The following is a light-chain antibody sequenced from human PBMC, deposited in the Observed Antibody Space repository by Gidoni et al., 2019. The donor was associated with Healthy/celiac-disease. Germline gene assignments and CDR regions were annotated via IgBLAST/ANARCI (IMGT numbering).Light chain of an antibody. CDR2: GAS. CDR3: QQHGSSPQT. Sequence: EIVLTQSPGTLSLSPGERATLSCRASQSVSSSYLAWYQQKPGQAPRLLIYGASSRATGIPDTFSGSGSGTDFTLTISRLEPEDFAVYYCQQHGSSPQTFGQGTKLEIK. J-gene: IGKJ2*01. V-gene: IGKV3-20*01. CDR1: QSVSSSY.